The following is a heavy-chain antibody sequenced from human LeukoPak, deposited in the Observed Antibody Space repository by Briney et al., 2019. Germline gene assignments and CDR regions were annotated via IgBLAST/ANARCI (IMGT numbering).Heavy chain of an antibody. V-gene: IGHV4-59*01. J-gene: IGHJ6*03. Sequence: SETLSLTCTVSGGSISSYYWSWIRQPPGKGLEWIGYIYYSESTNYNPSLKSRVTISVDTSKNQFSLKLSSVTAADTAVYYCARGGGYSYGYYYYYMDVWGKGTTVTVSS. CDR1: GGSISSYY. D-gene: IGHD5-18*01. CDR3: ARGGGYSYGYYYYYMDV. CDR2: IYYSEST.